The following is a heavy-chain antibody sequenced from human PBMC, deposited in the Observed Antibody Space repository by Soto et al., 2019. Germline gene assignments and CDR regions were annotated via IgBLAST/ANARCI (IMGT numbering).Heavy chain of an antibody. Sequence: HPGGSLRLSCAASGLTVSGKKYVAWVRQAPGKGLEWVSALYDVDGSFYADSVKGRFTTSSDSSKTTVYLQMNGRRPDDTAVYYCATWHEREHAYDVWGQGTTVTVSS. CDR2: LYDVDGS. CDR1: GLTVSGKKY. V-gene: IGHV3-53*01. J-gene: IGHJ3*01. D-gene: IGHD1-1*01. CDR3: ATWHEREHAYDV.